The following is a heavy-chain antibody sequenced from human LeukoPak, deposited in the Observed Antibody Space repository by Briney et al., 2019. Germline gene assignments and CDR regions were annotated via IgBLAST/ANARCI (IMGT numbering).Heavy chain of an antibody. J-gene: IGHJ4*02. D-gene: IGHD1-26*01. CDR3: GKHDSASDY. Sequence: PGGSLRLSCVASGFIFSNYGMHWVRQAPGKGLEWVAFTRSDGSDKYYTDSVKGRFTISRDNSKNTLYVQMNSPRVEDTAVYYCGKHDSASDYWGQGTLVTVSS. CDR1: GFIFSNYG. V-gene: IGHV3-30*02. CDR2: TRSDGSDK.